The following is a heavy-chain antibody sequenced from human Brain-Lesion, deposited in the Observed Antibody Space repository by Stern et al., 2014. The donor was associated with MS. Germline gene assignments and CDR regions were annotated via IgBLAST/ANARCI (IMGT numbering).Heavy chain of an antibody. V-gene: IGHV4-31*02. CDR1: GGSITRGGDY. J-gene: IGHJ4*02. CDR3: ARFSLFGEYYFDS. D-gene: IGHD3-10*01. CDR2: IIYSGSS. Sequence: VQLVESGPGLVKPSQTLSLTCTVSGGSITRGGDYWSWVRQRPGEGLELVGYIIYSGSSYYNPSLKSRVTISVDTSKNQFSLRLTSVTAADTAVYYCARFSLFGEYYFDSWGQGTLVTVSS.